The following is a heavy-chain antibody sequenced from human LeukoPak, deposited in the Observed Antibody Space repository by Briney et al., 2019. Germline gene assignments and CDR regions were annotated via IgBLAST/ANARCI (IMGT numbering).Heavy chain of an antibody. CDR3: ASEGEGDYLLPGSYYYYMDV. CDR2: IIPIFGTA. Sequence: PVKVSCKASGGTFSSYAISWVRHAPGQGLEWMGGIIPIFGTANYAQKFQGRVTITADESTSTAYMELSSLRSEDTAVYYCASEGEGDYLLPGSYYYYMDVWGKGTTVTVS. J-gene: IGHJ6*03. V-gene: IGHV1-69*13. CDR1: GGTFSSYA. D-gene: IGHD4-17*01.